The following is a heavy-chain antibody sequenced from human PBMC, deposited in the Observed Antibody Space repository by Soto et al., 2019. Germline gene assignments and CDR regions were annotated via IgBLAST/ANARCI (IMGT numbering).Heavy chain of an antibody. V-gene: IGHV3-7*01. CDR3: SRDVVVGAKALNY. D-gene: IGHD2-15*01. Sequence: GGSLRLSCAASGFTFSNYWMTWVRQAPGKGLEWVANIKEDGSEKHYVDSVKGRFTISRDNAKNSLYLQMNSLRVEDTAVYFCSRDVVVGAKALNYWGQGALVTVS. J-gene: IGHJ4*02. CDR1: GFTFSNYW. CDR2: IKEDGSEK.